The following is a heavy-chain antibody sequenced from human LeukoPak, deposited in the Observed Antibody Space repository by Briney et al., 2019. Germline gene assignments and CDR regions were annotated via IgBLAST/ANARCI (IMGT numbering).Heavy chain of an antibody. V-gene: IGHV4-38-2*02. Sequence: SEALSLTCTVSGYSISSGYYWGWIRQPPGKGLEWIGSIYHSGGTYYNPSLKSRVTISVDTSKNQFSLKLSSVTAEDTAVYYCARAYGQLPFLDYWGQGTLVTVSS. J-gene: IGHJ4*02. CDR3: ARAYGQLPFLDY. CDR1: GYSISSGYY. D-gene: IGHD1-7*01. CDR2: IYHSGGT.